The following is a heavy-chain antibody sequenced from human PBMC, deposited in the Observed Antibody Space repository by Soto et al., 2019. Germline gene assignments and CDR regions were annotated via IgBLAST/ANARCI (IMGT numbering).Heavy chain of an antibody. D-gene: IGHD6-13*01. CDR2: ISYDGSNK. J-gene: IGHJ6*02. CDR3: ASGYSSPGIYCYGMDV. V-gene: IGHV3-30-3*01. CDR1: GFTFSSYA. Sequence: QVQLVESGGGVVQPGRSLRLSCAASGFTFSSYAMHWVRQAPGKGLEWVAVISYDGSNKYYADSVKGRFTISRDNSKNTLYLQMNSLRAEDTAVYYCASGYSSPGIYCYGMDVWGQGTTVTVSS.